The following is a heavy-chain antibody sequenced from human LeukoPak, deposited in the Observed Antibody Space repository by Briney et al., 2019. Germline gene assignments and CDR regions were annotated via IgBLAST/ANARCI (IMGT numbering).Heavy chain of an antibody. J-gene: IGHJ4*02. D-gene: IGHD3-16*01. CDR1: GGSFSGYY. CDR2: INHSGST. Sequence: SETLSLTCAVYGGSFSGYYWSWIRQPPGKGLEWIGEINHSGSTNYNPSLKSRATISVDTSKNQFSLKLSSVTAADTAVYYCARGQTLFGYWGQGTLVTVSS. CDR3: ARGQTLFGY. V-gene: IGHV4-34*01.